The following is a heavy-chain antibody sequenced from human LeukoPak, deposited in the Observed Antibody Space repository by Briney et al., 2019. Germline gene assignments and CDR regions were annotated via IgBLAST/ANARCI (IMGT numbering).Heavy chain of an antibody. CDR1: GDSISSYY. J-gene: IGHJ4*02. CDR2: IYYTGST. Sequence: SETLSLTCSVSGDSISSYYWSWIRQPPGKGLEWIGYIYYTGSTNYNPSLKSRVTASVDTSKNQFSLRLTSMTSADTAVYYCARHPEYYDVLTGYRYYFDYWGQGTLVTVSS. V-gene: IGHV4-59*01. CDR3: ARHPEYYDVLTGYRYYFDY. D-gene: IGHD3-9*01.